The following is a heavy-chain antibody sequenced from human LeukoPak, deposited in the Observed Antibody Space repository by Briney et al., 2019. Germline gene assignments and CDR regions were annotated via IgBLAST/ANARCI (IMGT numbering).Heavy chain of an antibody. CDR2: ISSSGSTI. V-gene: IGHV3-11*01. Sequence: GGSLRLSCAASGYTFSDYYMSWIRQAPGKGLEWVSYISSSGSTIYYADSVKGRFTISRDNAKNSLYLQMNSLRAEDTAVYYCARAHSSSWYGVGYGMDVWGQGATVTVSS. J-gene: IGHJ6*02. D-gene: IGHD6-13*01. CDR3: ARAHSSSWYGVGYGMDV. CDR1: GYTFSDYY.